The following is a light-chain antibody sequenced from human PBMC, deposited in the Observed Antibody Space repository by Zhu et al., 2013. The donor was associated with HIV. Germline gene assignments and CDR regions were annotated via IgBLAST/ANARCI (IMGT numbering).Light chain of an antibody. V-gene: IGLV3-1*01. CDR1: KLGDKF. Sequence: SYELTQPPSVSVSPGQTASITCSGDKLGDKFVCWYQQKPGQSPVLVIYQDRKRLSGIPERFSGSNSGNTATLTISGTQAMDEADYYCQAWDSSTYVFGTGTKVTVL. CDR3: QAWDSSTYV. CDR2: QDR. J-gene: IGLJ1*01.